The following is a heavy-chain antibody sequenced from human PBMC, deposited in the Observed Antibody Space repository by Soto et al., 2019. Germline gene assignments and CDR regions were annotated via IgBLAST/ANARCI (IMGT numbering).Heavy chain of an antibody. CDR2: IKSKTDGGTT. D-gene: IGHD6-6*01. J-gene: IGHJ6*02. V-gene: IGHV3-15*01. CDR3: TTEYSSSSGLKNYYYYYGMDV. CDR1: VFTFSNAW. Sequence: PGWSLRLSCATSVFTFSNAWMSWVRQAPGKGLEWVGRIKSKTDGGTTDYAAPVKGRFTISRDDSKNTLYLQMNSLKTEDTAVYYCTTEYSSSSGLKNYYYYYGMDVWGQGTTVTVSS.